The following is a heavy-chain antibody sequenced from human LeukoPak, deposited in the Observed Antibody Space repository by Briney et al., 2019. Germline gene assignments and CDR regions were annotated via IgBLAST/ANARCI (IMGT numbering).Heavy chain of an antibody. CDR2: ISGSGSRT. V-gene: IGHV3-23*01. Sequence: GGSLRLSCAASGFTYSSYGMTWVRQAPGKGLEWVSGISGSGSRTDYADSVKGRFTISKDNAKNTLYLQMNSLRAEDTAAYYCAKGSREWELLDAFDIWGQGTMVTVSS. CDR3: AKGSREWELLDAFDI. D-gene: IGHD1-26*01. CDR1: GFTYSSYG. J-gene: IGHJ3*02.